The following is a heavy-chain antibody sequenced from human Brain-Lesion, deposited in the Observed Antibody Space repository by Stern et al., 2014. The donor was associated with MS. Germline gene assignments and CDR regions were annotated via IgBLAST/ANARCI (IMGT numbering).Heavy chain of an antibody. V-gene: IGHV4-39*01. Sequence: VQLVESGPGLVKPSETLSLTCTVSGGSISRSTYYWGWIRQPPGKGLEWIGNIYYSGTTYYDPSLKSRVTISLPAATNHFSLKLTPVTAADTAVYYCARLTGIIDSWGQGTLVAVSS. CDR2: IYYSGTT. CDR3: ARLTGIIDS. D-gene: IGHD5-24*01. J-gene: IGHJ4*02. CDR1: GGSISRSTYY.